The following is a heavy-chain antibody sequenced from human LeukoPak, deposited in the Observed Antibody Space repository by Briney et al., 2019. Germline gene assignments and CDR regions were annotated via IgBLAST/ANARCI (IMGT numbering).Heavy chain of an antibody. Sequence: GESLRISCECSGYSLSTHWIAWVRQMPGKGLEWMGIVYPGVSQSRNSPSFQGQVTISVDRSTSVAYVQWSSLKASDSAMYYCASGSGNYYGSGTKTYYPYYVDYWGQGTLVTVSS. V-gene: IGHV5-51*01. CDR1: GYSLSTHW. CDR3: ASGSGNYYGSGTKTYYPYYVDY. CDR2: VYPGVSQS. D-gene: IGHD3-10*01. J-gene: IGHJ4*02.